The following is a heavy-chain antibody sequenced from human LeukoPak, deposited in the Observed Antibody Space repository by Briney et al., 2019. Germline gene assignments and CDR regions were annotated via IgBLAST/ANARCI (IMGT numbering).Heavy chain of an antibody. Sequence: SETLSLTCTVSDGSISSSSYYWGWIRQPPGKGLEWIGSIYYSGSTYYNPSLKSRVTISVDTSKNQFSLKLSSVTAADTAVYYCARDRGDDLDYWGQGTLVTVSS. CDR1: DGSISSSSYY. CDR2: IYYSGST. J-gene: IGHJ4*02. CDR3: ARDRGDDLDY. D-gene: IGHD3-16*01. V-gene: IGHV4-39*07.